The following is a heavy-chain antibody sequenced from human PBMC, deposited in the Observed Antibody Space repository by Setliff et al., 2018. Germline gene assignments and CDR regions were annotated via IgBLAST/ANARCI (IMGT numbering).Heavy chain of an antibody. V-gene: IGHV1-69*06. CDR3: ASQDLAGSSVDAFHI. CDR2: IVPIFGTT. Sequence: SVKVSCKASGGTFNSYGFSWVRQAPGQGLEWMGRIVPIFGTTNYAQKLLGRLVINVDKSTSTASMELSSLRSEGTAVYYCASQDLAGSSVDAFHIWGQGTLVTVSS. J-gene: IGHJ3*02. D-gene: IGHD3-10*01. CDR1: GGTFNSYG.